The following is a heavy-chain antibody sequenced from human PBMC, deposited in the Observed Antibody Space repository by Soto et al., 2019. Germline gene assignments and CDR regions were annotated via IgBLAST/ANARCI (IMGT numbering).Heavy chain of an antibody. CDR1: GFTFDDYA. CDR2: ISWNSGTI. D-gene: IGHD3-22*01. J-gene: IGHJ4*02. Sequence: PGGSLRLSCAASGFTFDDYAMHWVRQAPGKGLEWVSGISWNSGTIGYADSVKGRFTISRDNAKNSLYLQMNSLRNEDTALYYCTKGTWYYYDRSGYLDYWGQGTLVTVSS. CDR3: TKGTWYYYDRSGYLDY. V-gene: IGHV3-9*01.